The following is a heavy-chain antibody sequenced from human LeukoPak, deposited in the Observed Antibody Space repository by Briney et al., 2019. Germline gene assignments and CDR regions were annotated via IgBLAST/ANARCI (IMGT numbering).Heavy chain of an antibody. D-gene: IGHD2-21*02. J-gene: IGHJ4*02. V-gene: IGHV3-33*06. CDR3: AKETRAYCGGDCPFDY. Sequence: GRSLRLSCAASGFTFSSYGMHWVRQAPVKGLEWVAVIWYDGSNKYYADSVKGRFTISRDNSKNTLYLQMNSLRAEDTAVYYCAKETRAYCGGDCPFDYWGQGTLVTVSS. CDR2: IWYDGSNK. CDR1: GFTFSSYG.